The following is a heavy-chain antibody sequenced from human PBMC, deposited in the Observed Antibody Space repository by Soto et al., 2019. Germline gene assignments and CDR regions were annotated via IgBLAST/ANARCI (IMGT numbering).Heavy chain of an antibody. V-gene: IGHV5-10-1*01. Sequence: PGESLKISCKGSGYSFTSYWIGWVRQMPGKGLEWMGRIDPSDSYTNYSPSFQGHVTISADKSISTAYLQWSSLKASDTAMYYCASTPRLHSSSFLYYYYGMDVWGQGTTVTVSS. J-gene: IGHJ6*02. D-gene: IGHD6-6*01. CDR2: IDPSDSYT. CDR3: ASTPRLHSSSFLYYYYGMDV. CDR1: GYSFTSYW.